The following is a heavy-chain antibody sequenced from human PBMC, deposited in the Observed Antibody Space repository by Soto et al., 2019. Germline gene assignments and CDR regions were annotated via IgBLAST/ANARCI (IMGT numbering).Heavy chain of an antibody. CDR3: ARIRYSGGDCYSLVY. J-gene: IGHJ4*02. V-gene: IGHV1-3*01. Sequence: QVQLVQSGAEVKKPGASVKVSCKASGYTFTSYAMHWVRQAPGQRLEWMGWINAGNGNTKYSQKFQGRVTITRDTSASTAYMELSSLRSEDTAVYYCARIRYSGGDCYSLVYWGQGTLVTVSS. D-gene: IGHD2-21*02. CDR2: INAGNGNT. CDR1: GYTFTSYA.